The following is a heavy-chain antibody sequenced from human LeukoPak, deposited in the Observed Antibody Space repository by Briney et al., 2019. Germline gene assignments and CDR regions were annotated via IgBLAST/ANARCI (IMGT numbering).Heavy chain of an antibody. CDR2: AHYSGST. J-gene: IGHJ5*02. V-gene: IGHV4-59*01. D-gene: IGHD3-10*01. CDR3: ARSHLLWFGELQGSWFDP. Sequence: SETLSLTCTVSGGSISSYYWTWIRQPPWKGLEWIGCAHYSGSTNYNPSLESRVTISVDTSKNQFSLRPTSLTPADTAVYYCARSHLLWFGELQGSWFDPWGQGTLVTVSS. CDR1: GGSISSYY.